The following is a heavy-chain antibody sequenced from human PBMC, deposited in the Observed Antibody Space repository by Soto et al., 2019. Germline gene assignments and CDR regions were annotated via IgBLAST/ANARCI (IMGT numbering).Heavy chain of an antibody. V-gene: IGHV3-33*01. CDR2: IWYDGSNK. J-gene: IGHJ6*02. CDR3: ARDHYPITIFSYYYYYYGMDV. Sequence: HPEGSLRLSCAASGFTFSSYGMHWVRQAPGKGLEWVAVIWYDGSNKYYADSVKGRFTISRDNSKNTLYLQMNSLRAEDTAVYYCARDHYPITIFSYYYYYYGMDVWGQGTTVTVSS. CDR1: GFTFSSYG. D-gene: IGHD3-9*01.